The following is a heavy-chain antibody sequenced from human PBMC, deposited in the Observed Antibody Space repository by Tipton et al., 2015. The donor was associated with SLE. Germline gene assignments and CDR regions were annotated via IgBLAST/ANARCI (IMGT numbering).Heavy chain of an antibody. J-gene: IGHJ4*02. V-gene: IGHV1-2*02. Sequence: QSGAEVKKPGASVKVSCKASGYTFTGYYMHWVRQAPGQGLEWMGWINPNSGGTNYAQKFQGRVTMTRDTSISTAYMELSRLRSDDTAVYYCARDGGYCSSTSCTEGDYWGQGTLVTVSS. CDR2: INPNSGGT. CDR3: ARDGGYCSSTSCTEGDY. CDR1: GYTFTGYY. D-gene: IGHD2-2*01.